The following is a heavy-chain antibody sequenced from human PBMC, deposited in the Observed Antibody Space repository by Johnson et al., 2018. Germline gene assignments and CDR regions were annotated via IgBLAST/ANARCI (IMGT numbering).Heavy chain of an antibody. D-gene: IGHD5-24*01. J-gene: IGHJ4*02. CDR3: AGGVREYMDGYGLNL. Sequence: QVQLQESGPGLVKPSETLSLICTVSGAYIRNYYWSWIRLPPGKGLEWLGYIYNSWVTNYNPSHTSRVTISLDTSKSQFSLNLTSVTAADAAMYYCAGGVREYMDGYGLNLWGQGTLVT. CDR2: IYNSWVT. CDR1: GAYIRNYY. V-gene: IGHV4-59*01.